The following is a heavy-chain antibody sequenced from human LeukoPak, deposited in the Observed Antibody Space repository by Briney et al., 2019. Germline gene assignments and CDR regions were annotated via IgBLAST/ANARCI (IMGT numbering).Heavy chain of an antibody. Sequence: ASVKVSCKASDYTFTSYGISWVRQAPGQGLEWMGWISAYNGNTNYAQKLQGRVTMTTDTSTSTAYMELRSLRSDDTAVYYCARDRPTDYDFWSGDAFDIWGQGTMVTVSS. CDR3: ARDRPTDYDFWSGDAFDI. CDR1: DYTFTSYG. J-gene: IGHJ3*02. V-gene: IGHV1-18*01. D-gene: IGHD3-3*01. CDR2: ISAYNGNT.